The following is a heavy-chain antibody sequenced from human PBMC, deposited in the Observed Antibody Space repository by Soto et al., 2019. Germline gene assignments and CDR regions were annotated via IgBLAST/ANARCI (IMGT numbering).Heavy chain of an antibody. CDR3: ARQRAYYVRHDY. CDR2: IYYSGST. J-gene: IGHJ4*02. CDR1: GGSISSSSYY. V-gene: IGHV4-39*01. Sequence: QLQLQESGPGLVKPSETLSLTCTVSGGSISSSSYYWGWIRQPPGKGLEWIGRIYYSGSTYYNPSLKSRVTISVDTYKNQFSLKLSSVTAADTAVYYCARQRAYYVRHDYWGQGTLVTVSS. D-gene: IGHD1-26*01.